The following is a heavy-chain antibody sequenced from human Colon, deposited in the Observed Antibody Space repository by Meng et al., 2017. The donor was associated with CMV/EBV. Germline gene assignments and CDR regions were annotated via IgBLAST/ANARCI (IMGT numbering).Heavy chain of an antibody. CDR2: INGDGSIT. CDR3: AKDSPQNIPVYFDS. Sequence: GGSLRLSCAASGFILRNFWMHWVRQAPGKGLEWVSHINGDGSITGYADSVKGRFTISRDNAKVYLQLNSLGAEDTALYYCAKDSPQNIPVYFDSWGQGALVTVSS. D-gene: IGHD1/OR15-1a*01. J-gene: IGHJ4*02. CDR1: GFILRNFW. V-gene: IGHV3-74*01.